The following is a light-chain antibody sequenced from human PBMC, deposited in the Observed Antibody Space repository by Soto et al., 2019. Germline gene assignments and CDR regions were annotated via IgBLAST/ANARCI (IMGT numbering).Light chain of an antibody. Sequence: MQLSQSPSSLSASVGDRVTITCQASQDISNYLNWYQQKPGKAPKLLIYDASNLETGVPSRFSGSGSGTDFTFTIISLQPEDIATEYCQQYDNRPLTFGGGTKVDIK. CDR1: QDISNY. J-gene: IGKJ4*01. CDR3: QQYDNRPLT. CDR2: DAS. V-gene: IGKV1-33*01.